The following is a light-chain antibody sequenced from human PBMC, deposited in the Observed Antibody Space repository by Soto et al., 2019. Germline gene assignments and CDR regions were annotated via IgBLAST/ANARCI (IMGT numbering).Light chain of an antibody. CDR1: SGSIASNY. V-gene: IGLV6-57*02. Sequence: LTQPPSVSESPGKTVTISCTGSSGSIASNYVQWYQQRPGSAPTTVIYADDQRPSGVPDRFSGSIDSSSNSASLTISGLRTEDEADYYCQSYDSSNVVFGGGTKLTVL. J-gene: IGLJ2*01. CDR3: QSYDSSNVV. CDR2: ADD.